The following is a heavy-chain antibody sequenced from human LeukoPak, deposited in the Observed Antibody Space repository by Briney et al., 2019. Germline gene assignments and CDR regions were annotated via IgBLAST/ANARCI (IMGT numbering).Heavy chain of an antibody. CDR2: IYYSGST. CDR1: GGSISSGGYN. D-gene: IGHD3-22*01. J-gene: IGHJ4*02. Sequence: PSQTLSLTCTVSGGSISSGGYNWSWIRQHPGKGLEWIGYIYYSGSTYYNPSLKSRVTISVDTSKNQFSLKLSSVTAADTAVYYCARGPAYYYDSSGYCMDYWGQGTLVTVSS. V-gene: IGHV4-31*03. CDR3: ARGPAYYYDSSGYCMDY.